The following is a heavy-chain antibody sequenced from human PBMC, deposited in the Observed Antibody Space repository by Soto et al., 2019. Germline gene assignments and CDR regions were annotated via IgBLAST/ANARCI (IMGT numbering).Heavy chain of an antibody. CDR1: GFTFDDYA. CDR2: ISWNSGSI. D-gene: IGHD4-4*01. J-gene: IGHJ5*02. V-gene: IGHV3-9*01. CDR3: AKGTYMTTRCNWFDP. Sequence: EVQLVESGGGLVQPGRSLRLSCAASGFTFDDYAMHWVRQAPGKGLEWVSGISWNSGSIGYADSVKGRFTISRDNAKNSLYLQMNSLRAEDTALYYCAKGTYMTTRCNWFDPWGQGTLVTVSS.